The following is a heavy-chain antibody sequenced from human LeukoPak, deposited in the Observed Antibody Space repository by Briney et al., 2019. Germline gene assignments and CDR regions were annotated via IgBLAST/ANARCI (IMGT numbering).Heavy chain of an antibody. CDR2: IIWNSGSK. J-gene: IGHJ4*02. D-gene: IGHD3-9*01. CDR1: GFNFDDYP. CDR3: AKDIHDILTGPGGFDY. Sequence: GGSVTHSCAASGFNFDDYPMDWGRQAPGKGLEWVSGIIWNSGSKGYADPVKGRFTISRDNAKNSMYLQMNTLRAEDTASYYSAKDIHDILTGPGGFDYWGQGTLDTVSS. V-gene: IGHV3-9*01.